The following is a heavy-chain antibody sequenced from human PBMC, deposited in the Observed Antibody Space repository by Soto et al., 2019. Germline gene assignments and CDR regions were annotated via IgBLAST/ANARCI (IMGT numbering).Heavy chain of an antibody. CDR3: AREDYDFWSGYRQGGMDV. D-gene: IGHD3-3*01. CDR1: GGTFSSYA. V-gene: IGHV1-69*13. CDR2: IIPIFGTA. Sequence: SVKVSCKASGGTFSSYAISWVRQAPGQGLEWMGGIIPIFGTANYAQKFQGRVTITADESTSTAYMELSSLRSEDTAVYYCAREDYDFWSGYRQGGMDVWGQGTTVTVSS. J-gene: IGHJ6*02.